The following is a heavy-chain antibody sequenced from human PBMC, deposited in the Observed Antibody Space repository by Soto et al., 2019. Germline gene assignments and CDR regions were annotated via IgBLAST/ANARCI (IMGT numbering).Heavy chain of an antibody. Sequence: QVQLVESGGGVVQPGRSLRLSCAASGFIFSNYVMYWVRQAPVKGLEWVAFMSYDGTTKSYADSVKGRFTISRDNSQNTLDLQMNSLRPEDTGVYYCAREVLGSRYCDYWGQGTLVTVSS. J-gene: IGHJ4*02. D-gene: IGHD3-10*01. CDR1: GFIFSNYV. V-gene: IGHV3-30-3*01. CDR3: AREVLGSRYCDY. CDR2: MSYDGTTK.